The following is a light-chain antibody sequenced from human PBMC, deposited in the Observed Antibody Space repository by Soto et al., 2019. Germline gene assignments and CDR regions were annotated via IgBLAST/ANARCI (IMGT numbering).Light chain of an antibody. CDR2: AAS. CDR3: QQSYSTPYT. CDR1: QSISSY. Sequence: DIQMTQSPSSLSASVGDRVTITCRASQSISSYLNWYQQKPGKAPKLLIYAASSLQSGVPSRFSGCGSGTDFTLTISSPQPEDFANYYCQQSYSTPYTFGQGTKLEIK. V-gene: IGKV1-39*01. J-gene: IGKJ2*01.